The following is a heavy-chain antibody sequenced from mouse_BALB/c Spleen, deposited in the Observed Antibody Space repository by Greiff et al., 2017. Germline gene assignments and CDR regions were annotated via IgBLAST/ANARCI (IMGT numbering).Heavy chain of an antibody. CDR1: GYTFTSYW. V-gene: IGHV1S22*01. CDR3: TLYGDYAMDY. J-gene: IGHJ4*01. CDR2: IYPGSGST. Sequence: LQQPGSELVRTGASVKLSCKASGYTFTSYWMHWVKQRPGQGLEWIGNIYPGSGSTNYDEKFKSKATLTVDTSSSTAYMQLSSLTSEDSAVYYCTLYGDYAMDYWGQGTSVTVSS. D-gene: IGHD1-1*02.